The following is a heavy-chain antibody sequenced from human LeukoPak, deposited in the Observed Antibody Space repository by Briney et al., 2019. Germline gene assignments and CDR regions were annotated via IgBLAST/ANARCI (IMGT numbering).Heavy chain of an antibody. D-gene: IGHD6-25*01. CDR3: ARDFGPRAAAHRYYGMDV. J-gene: IGHJ6*02. V-gene: IGHV4-59*01. Sequence: AETLSLTCTVSGGSISSYYWSWIRQPPGKGLKWIGYIYYSGSTNYNPSLKSRVTISVDTSKNQFSLILSYVTAADTAVYYCARDFGPRAAAHRYYGMDVWGQGTPVTVSS. CDR1: GGSISSYY. CDR2: IYYSGST.